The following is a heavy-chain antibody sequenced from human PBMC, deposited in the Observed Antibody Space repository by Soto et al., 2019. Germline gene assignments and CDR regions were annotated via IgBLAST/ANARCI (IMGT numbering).Heavy chain of an antibody. Sequence: QVHLVESGGGVVQPGRSLRLSCAGGYSFVYGMHWVRQAPGKGLEWVSFISYDGSNKYYADSVKGRFTVSIDNSRNTVFLEMDRLRIEDTAVYYCAKAGGKVSTPFDPWGQGTLVTVSP. D-gene: IGHD2-8*01. CDR3: AKAGGKVSTPFDP. CDR2: ISYDGSNK. J-gene: IGHJ5*02. V-gene: IGHV3-30*18. CDR1: GYSFVYG.